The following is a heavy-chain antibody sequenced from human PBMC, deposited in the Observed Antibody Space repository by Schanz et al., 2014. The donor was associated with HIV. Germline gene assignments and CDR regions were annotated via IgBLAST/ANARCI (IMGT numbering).Heavy chain of an antibody. Sequence: EVQLVESGGGLVKPGGSLRLSCAASGFTFSSHNINWVRQAPGKGLAWVSSISTGSSYIYYADSVKGRFTISRDNAKNSLYLQMNSLRAEDTAVYYCAKDRSRHYYYYGMDVWGQGTTVTVSS. CDR3: AKDRSRHYYYYGMDV. CDR1: GFTFSSHN. D-gene: IGHD1-26*01. CDR2: ISTGSSYI. J-gene: IGHJ6*02. V-gene: IGHV3-21*04.